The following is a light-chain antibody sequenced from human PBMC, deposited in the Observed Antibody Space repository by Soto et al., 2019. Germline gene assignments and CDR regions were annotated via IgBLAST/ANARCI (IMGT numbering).Light chain of an antibody. CDR1: QDIKNY. CDR2: DAS. J-gene: IGKJ1*01. Sequence: DIQMTQSPSSLSASVGDRVTITCQASQDIKNYLNWYQQKSGKAPKLLIYDASDLETGVPSRFSGSGSGTEFTLTISSLQPDDFATYYCQQYNSYWTFGQGTKVEIK. CDR3: QQYNSYWT. V-gene: IGKV1-33*01.